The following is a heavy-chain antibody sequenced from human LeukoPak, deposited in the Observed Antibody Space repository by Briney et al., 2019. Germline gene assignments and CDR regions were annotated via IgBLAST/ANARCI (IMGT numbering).Heavy chain of an antibody. D-gene: IGHD4-11*01. CDR1: GGSISSGSYY. CDR2: IYTSGST. CDR3: ARGGSNYGYYYYMDV. V-gene: IGHV4-61*02. Sequence: SETLSLTCTVSGGSISSGSYYWSWIRQPAGKGLEWIGRIYTSGSTNYNPSLKSRVTISVDTSKNQFSLKLSSVTAADTAVYYCARGGSNYGYYYYMDVWGKGTTVTVPS. J-gene: IGHJ6*03.